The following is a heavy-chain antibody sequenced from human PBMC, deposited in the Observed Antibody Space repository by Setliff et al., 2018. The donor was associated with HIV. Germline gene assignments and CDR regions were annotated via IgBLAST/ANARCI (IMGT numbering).Heavy chain of an antibody. CDR1: DSPSVVTG. Sequence: GGSLDSPVQPLDSPSVVTGCTGSAKLQVRDRVSRIGRDGTVANYADSVKGRFTISRDNARNTLFLQMNSLGVEDTALYYCGRDVHDAAADNWGRGTLVTVSS. J-gene: IGHJ4*02. CDR3: GRDVHDAAADN. D-gene: IGHD6-13*01. V-gene: IGHV3-74*01. CDR2: IGRDGTVA.